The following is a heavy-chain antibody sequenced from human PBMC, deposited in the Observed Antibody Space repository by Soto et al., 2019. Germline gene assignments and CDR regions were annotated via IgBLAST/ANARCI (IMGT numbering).Heavy chain of an antibody. CDR2: IYTSGST. J-gene: IGHJ3*02. CDR3: ARSYGSGAGDAFDI. CDR1: GGSISSYY. Sequence: QVQLQESGPGLVKPSETLSLTCTVSGGSISSYYWSWIRQPAGKGLEWIGRIYTSGSTNYNPSLKSRGTRSVDTSKTQFSLNLSSVTAADTAVYYCARSYGSGAGDAFDIWGQGTMVTVSS. D-gene: IGHD3-10*01. V-gene: IGHV4-4*07.